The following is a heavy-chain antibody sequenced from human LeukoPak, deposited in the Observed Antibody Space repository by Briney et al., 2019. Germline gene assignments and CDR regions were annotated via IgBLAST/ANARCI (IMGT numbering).Heavy chain of an antibody. CDR1: GFTFSSYA. D-gene: IGHD1-26*01. CDR3: AKAFRIVGATTHFDY. J-gene: IGHJ4*02. V-gene: IGHV3-23*01. Sequence: PGGSLRLSCAASGFTFSSYAMSWVRQAPGKGLEWVSVITNGGNTYYADSVKGRFTIARDNSKNTLYLQMNSLRAEDTAVYYCAKAFRIVGATTHFDYWGQGTLVTVSS. CDR2: ITNGGNT.